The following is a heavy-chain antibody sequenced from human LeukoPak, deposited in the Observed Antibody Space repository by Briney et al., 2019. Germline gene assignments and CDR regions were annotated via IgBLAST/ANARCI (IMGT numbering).Heavy chain of an antibody. J-gene: IGHJ1*01. CDR2: ISWNSGSI. Sequence: PGRSLRLSCAASGFTFDDYAMHWVRQAPGKGLEWVSGISWNSGSIGYADSVKGRFTISRDNAKNSLYLQMNSLRAEDTALYYCAKDITFDSSSHKYFQHWGQGTLVTVSS. V-gene: IGHV3-9*01. CDR3: AKDITFDSSSHKYFQH. D-gene: IGHD6-13*01. CDR1: GFTFDDYA.